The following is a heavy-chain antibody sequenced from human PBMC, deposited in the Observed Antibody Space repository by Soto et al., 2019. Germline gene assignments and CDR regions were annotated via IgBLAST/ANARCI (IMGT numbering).Heavy chain of an antibody. Sequence: QLQLQESGPGLVKPSETLSLTCTVSGGSISSSSYYWGWIRQPPGKGLEWIGSIYYRGSTYYNRSLKSRVTITVETSKNQCSLKLSSVNAADTAVYYCASYYYDSSGYYYVPGVYWGQGTLVTVSS. J-gene: IGHJ4*02. CDR3: ASYYYDSSGYYYVPGVY. CDR1: GGSISSSSYY. D-gene: IGHD3-22*01. V-gene: IGHV4-39*01. CDR2: IYYRGST.